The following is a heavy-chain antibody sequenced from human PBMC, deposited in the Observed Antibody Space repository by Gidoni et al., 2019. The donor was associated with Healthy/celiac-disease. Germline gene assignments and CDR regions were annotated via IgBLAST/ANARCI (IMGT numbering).Heavy chain of an antibody. V-gene: IGHV1-69*01. CDR2: IIPIFGTA. Sequence: QVQLVQSGAEVKKPGSSVKVSCKASGGTFSSYAISWVRQAPGQGLEWRGGIIPIFGTANYAQKFQGRVTITADESTSTAYMELSSLRSEDTAVYYCARGGAGDYYDSSGYWFDPWGQGTLVTVSS. D-gene: IGHD3-22*01. J-gene: IGHJ5*02. CDR1: GGTFSSYA. CDR3: ARGGAGDYYDSSGYWFDP.